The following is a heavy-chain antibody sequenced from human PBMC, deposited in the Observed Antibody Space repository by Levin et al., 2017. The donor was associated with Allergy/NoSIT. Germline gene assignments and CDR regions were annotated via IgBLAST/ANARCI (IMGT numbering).Heavy chain of an antibody. D-gene: IGHD3-10*01. V-gene: IGHV3-66*02. CDR2: IYADHSGDNT. CDR3: GSGLDS. Sequence: GGSLRLSCVASGFSVSSNYMSWVRQAPGKGLEWVSFIYADHSGDNTDYAGSVKGRFTISRDNSKNTLYLQMNSLTTEDTAVYYCGSGLDSWGQGALVTVSS. CDR1: GFSVSSNY. J-gene: IGHJ4*02.